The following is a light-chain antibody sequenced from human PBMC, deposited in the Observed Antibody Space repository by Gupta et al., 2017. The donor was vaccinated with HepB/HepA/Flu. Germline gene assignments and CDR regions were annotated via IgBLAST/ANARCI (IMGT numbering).Light chain of an antibody. CDR1: QRFTSR. Sequence: DIQMTQSPSTVSASVGDRVTITCRASQRFTSRLAWYQQKPGKAPKLLIYQASSLESGVPSRFSGSESGTEFTLTISSLQPDDFGIYYCQQVNNYGVTFGPGTKVDIK. CDR3: QQVNNYGVT. J-gene: IGKJ3*01. V-gene: IGKV1-5*03. CDR2: QAS.